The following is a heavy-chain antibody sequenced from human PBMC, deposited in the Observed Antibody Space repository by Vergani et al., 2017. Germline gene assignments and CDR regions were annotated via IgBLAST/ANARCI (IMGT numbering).Heavy chain of an antibody. D-gene: IGHD3-22*01. CDR2: IYYSGST. CDR1: GGSISSSSYY. Sequence: QLQLQESGPGLVKPSETLSLTCTVSGGSISSSSYYWGWIRQPPGKGLEWIGSIYYSGSTYYNPSLTSRVTISVEQSKNQFSLKLSVVTAADTAVYYCASHYDSSGYYYAVDYWGQGTLVTVSS. V-gene: IGHV4-39*01. J-gene: IGHJ4*02. CDR3: ASHYDSSGYYYAVDY.